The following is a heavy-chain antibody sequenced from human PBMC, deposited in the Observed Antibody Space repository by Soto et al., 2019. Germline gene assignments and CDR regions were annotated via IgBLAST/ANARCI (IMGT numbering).Heavy chain of an antibody. V-gene: IGHV1-46*01. CDR3: SRVGPGAGTHYFDY. Sequence: QVQLVQSGTEVKKPGASVKVSCKASGYIFTSYYIHWVRQAPGQGLEWMGIINPRGGSSIYAQKFQGRVTMTRDTSTTTVYMDLSSLRSEDTAVYYCSRVGPGAGTHYFDYWGQGTLVTVSS. J-gene: IGHJ4*02. CDR2: INPRGGSS. CDR1: GYIFTSYY.